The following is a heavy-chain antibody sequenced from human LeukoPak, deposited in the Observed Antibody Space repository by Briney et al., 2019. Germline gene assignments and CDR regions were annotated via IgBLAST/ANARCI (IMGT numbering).Heavy chain of an antibody. CDR3: ARDKNWNAGDY. CDR2: INPNSGGT. D-gene: IGHD1-1*01. V-gene: IGHV1-2*02. J-gene: IGHJ4*02. CDR1: GYTFTGYY. Sequence: ASVKVSCKASGYTFTGYYMHWVRQAPGQGREWMGWINPNSGGTNYAQKVQGRVTMTRDTYISTAYMELRRQRADDTAVYYCARDKNWNAGDYWGQGTLVTVSS.